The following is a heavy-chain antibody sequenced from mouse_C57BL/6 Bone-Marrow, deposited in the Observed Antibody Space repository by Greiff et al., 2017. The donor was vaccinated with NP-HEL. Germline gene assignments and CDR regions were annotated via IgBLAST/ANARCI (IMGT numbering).Heavy chain of an antibody. CDR2: INPNNGGT. J-gene: IGHJ1*03. CDR1: GYTFTDYY. D-gene: IGHD2-3*01. V-gene: IGHV1-26*01. CDR3: ARDGYYWYFDV. Sequence: EVQLQQSGPELVKPGASVKISCKASGYTFTDYYMNWVKQSHGKSLEWIGDINPNNGGTSYNQKFKGKATLTVDKSSSTAYIELRSLTSEDSAVYYCARDGYYWYFDVWGTGTTVTVSS.